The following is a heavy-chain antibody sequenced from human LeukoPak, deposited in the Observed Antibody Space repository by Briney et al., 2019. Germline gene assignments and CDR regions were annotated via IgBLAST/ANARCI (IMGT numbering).Heavy chain of an antibody. CDR3: ARDFDDVNGNFYYIPDF. D-gene: IGHD2-8*01. CDR1: GFQFSRNG. J-gene: IGHJ4*02. V-gene: IGHV3-30*02. CDR2: IRYDGTKT. Sequence: GGSLRLSCTASGFQFSRNGMHWVRQAPGKGLEWVAFIRYDGTKTFYGDSVRGRFTISRDNSKNTLYLEMNSLRHEGTAVYSCARDFDDVNGNFYYIPDFWGQGTLVTVSS.